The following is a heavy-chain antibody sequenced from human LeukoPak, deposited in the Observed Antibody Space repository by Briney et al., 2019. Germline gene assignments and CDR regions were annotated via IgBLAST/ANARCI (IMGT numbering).Heavy chain of an antibody. D-gene: IGHD1-26*01. V-gene: IGHV4-4*02. CDR3: ARDRELAALDP. CDR2: LYHSGTI. CDR1: GGSISSSNW. Sequence: PSGTLSLTCAVSGGSISSSNWWNWIRQPPGKGLEWIGGLYHSGTIYYNPSLKSRVTISADKSKNHFSLKLTSVTAADTAVYYCARDRELAALDPWGQGTLVIVSS. J-gene: IGHJ5*02.